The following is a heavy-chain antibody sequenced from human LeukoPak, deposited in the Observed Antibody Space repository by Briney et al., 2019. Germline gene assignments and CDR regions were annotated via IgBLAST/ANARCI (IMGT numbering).Heavy chain of an antibody. CDR2: ISCDGSNK. J-gene: IGHJ4*02. CDR3: AKDSRIMITFGGVIAIDY. V-gene: IGHV3-30*18. CDR1: GFTFSSYG. Sequence: PGGSLRLSCAASGFTFSSYGMHWVRQAPGKGLEWVAVISCDGSNKYYADSMKGRFTISRDNSKNTLYLQMNSLRAEDTAVYYCAKDSRIMITFGGVIAIDYWGQGTLVTVSS. D-gene: IGHD3-16*02.